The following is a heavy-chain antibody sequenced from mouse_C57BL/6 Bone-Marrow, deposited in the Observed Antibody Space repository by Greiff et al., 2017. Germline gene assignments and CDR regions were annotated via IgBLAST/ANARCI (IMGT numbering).Heavy chain of an antibody. V-gene: IGHV2-9-1*01. J-gene: IGHJ4*01. CDR1: GFSLTSYA. CDR2: IWTGGGT. CDR3: ARNFCGCDYDAARVYYAMDY. Sequence: QVQLQQSGPGLVAPSQSLSITCTVSGFSLTSYAISWVRQPPGKGLEWLGVIWTGGGTNYNSAHKSRLSISKDNSKSQVFLTMNSLQTDDTARYYCARNFCGCDYDAARVYYAMDYWGQGTSVAVSS. D-gene: IGHD2-4*01.